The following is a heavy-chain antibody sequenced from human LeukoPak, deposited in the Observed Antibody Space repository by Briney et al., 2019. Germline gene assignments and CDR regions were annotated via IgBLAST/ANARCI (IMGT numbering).Heavy chain of an antibody. Sequence: GGSLRLSCAASGLTFSNYAMTWVRQPPGKGLECVSSITGSGSRTYYADSVKGRFTISRDSSKNTLFLQMNSLRAVDTAVYYCAARPVADNPAPFDYWGQGTQVTVSS. J-gene: IGHJ4*02. V-gene: IGHV3-23*01. CDR3: AARPVADNPAPFDY. CDR2: ITGSGSRT. D-gene: IGHD6-19*01. CDR1: GLTFSNYA.